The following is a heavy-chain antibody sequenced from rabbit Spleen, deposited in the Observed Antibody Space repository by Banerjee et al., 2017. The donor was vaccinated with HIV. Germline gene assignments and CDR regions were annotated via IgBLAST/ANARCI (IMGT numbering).Heavy chain of an antibody. CDR2: IDTSDGDT. Sequence: QEQLEESGGGLVQPGGSLTLTCTASGFSFSSGYYMCWVRQAPGKGLEWIACIDTSDGDTDYANWPKGRITISKTSSTTVTLQMTSLTAADTATYVCARDGLWGPGTLVTVS. J-gene: IGHJ4*01. CDR3: ARDGL. V-gene: IGHV1S45*01. CDR1: GFSFSSGYY.